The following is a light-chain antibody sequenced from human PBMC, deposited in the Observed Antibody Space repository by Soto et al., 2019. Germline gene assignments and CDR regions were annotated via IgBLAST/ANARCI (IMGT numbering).Light chain of an antibody. CDR1: SSDVGGYNY. CDR3: SSYTSSGTLVV. CDR2: EVT. Sequence: QSALTQPASVSGSPGQSITISCTGTSSDVGGYNYVSWYQQHPGKAPKLIIYEVTNRPSGVSNRFSGSRSGNTASLTISGLLAEYEADYYCSSYTSSGTLVVFGGGTKLTVL. J-gene: IGLJ2*01. V-gene: IGLV2-14*01.